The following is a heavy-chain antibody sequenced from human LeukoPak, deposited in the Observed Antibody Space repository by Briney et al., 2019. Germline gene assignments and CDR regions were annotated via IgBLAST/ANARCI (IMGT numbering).Heavy chain of an antibody. CDR2: INPNSGGT. CDR1: GYTFTSYY. V-gene: IGHV1-2*02. J-gene: IGHJ4*02. D-gene: IGHD1-26*01. CDR3: ARGELLDY. Sequence: ASVKVSCKASGYTFTSYYMHWVRQAPGQGLEWMGWINPNSGGTNDAQKFQGRVTMTRGTSISTAYIELSRPRSDDTAVYYCARGELLDYWGQGTLVTVSS.